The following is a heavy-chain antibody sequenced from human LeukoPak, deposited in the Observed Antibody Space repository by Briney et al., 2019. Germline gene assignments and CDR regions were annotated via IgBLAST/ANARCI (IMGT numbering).Heavy chain of an antibody. CDR1: GFTFSRYA. D-gene: IGHD3-10*01. CDR2: IGGSDGRT. CDR3: ARVGMVRGVITEYYYYYMDV. Sequence: GGSLRLSCAASGFTFSRYAMSWVRQAPGKGLEWVSSIGGSDGRTYYAKSVMGRFTISRDNSKNTLSLQMNSLRDEDTVVYYCARVGMVRGVITEYYYYYMDVWGKGTTVTVSS. J-gene: IGHJ6*03. V-gene: IGHV3-23*01.